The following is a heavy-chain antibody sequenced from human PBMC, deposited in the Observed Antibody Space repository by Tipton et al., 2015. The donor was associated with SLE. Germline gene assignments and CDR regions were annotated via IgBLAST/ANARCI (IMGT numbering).Heavy chain of an antibody. Sequence: SLRLSCAASGFTFSNYWMNWVRQPPGRGLEWVASMNPDGSEIYYVGSVKGRFTISRDNAHNSLYLQMNSLRDEDTAVYYCATDWGFSSFDIWGQGTVVTVSS. D-gene: IGHD3-16*01. CDR1: GFTFSNYW. J-gene: IGHJ3*02. CDR2: MNPDGSEI. V-gene: IGHV3-7*01. CDR3: ATDWGFSSFDI.